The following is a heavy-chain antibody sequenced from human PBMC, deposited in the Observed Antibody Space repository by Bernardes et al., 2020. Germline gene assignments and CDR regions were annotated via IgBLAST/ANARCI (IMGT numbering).Heavy chain of an antibody. CDR1: GFSLSTSGMC. V-gene: IGHV2-70*01. D-gene: IGHD3-10*01. CDR2: IDWDDDK. J-gene: IGHJ4*02. CDR3: ARIFYPPLPQAAGYYFDY. Sequence: SGPTLVKPTQTLTLTCTFSGFSLSTSGMCVSWIRQPPGKALEWLALIDWDDDKYYSTSLKTRLTISKDTSKNQVVLTMTNMDPVDTATYYCARIFYPPLPQAAGYYFDYWGQGTLVTVSS.